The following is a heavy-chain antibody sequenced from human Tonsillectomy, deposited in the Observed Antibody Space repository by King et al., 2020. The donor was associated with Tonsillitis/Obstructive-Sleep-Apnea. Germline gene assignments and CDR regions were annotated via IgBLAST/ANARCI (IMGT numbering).Heavy chain of an antibody. CDR1: GGSISSSSYY. J-gene: IGHJ6*02. CDR3: AVYYSSSWYPLYYYGMYV. Sequence: QLQESGPGLVKPSETLSLTCTVSGGSISSSSYYWGWIRQPPGKGLEWSGSIYYSGSTYYNPSLKSRVTISVDTSKNQFSLKLSSVTAADTAVYYCAVYYSSSWYPLYYYGMYVWGQGTTVTVSS. D-gene: IGHD6-13*01. V-gene: IGHV4-39*01. CDR2: IYYSGST.